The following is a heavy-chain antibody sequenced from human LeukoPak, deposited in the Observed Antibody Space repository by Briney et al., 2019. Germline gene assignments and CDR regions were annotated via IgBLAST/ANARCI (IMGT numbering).Heavy chain of an antibody. V-gene: IGHV3-23*01. J-gene: IGHJ3*02. D-gene: IGHD3-3*01. CDR1: GSTFSSYA. Sequence: PGGSLRLSCAASGSTFSSYAMSWVRQAPGKGLEWVSAISGSGGSTYYADSVKGRFTISGDNSKNTLYLQMNSLRAEDTAVYYCGKVYYDFWSGPSLGAFDIWGQGTILTVSS. CDR2: ISGSGGST. CDR3: GKVYYDFWSGPSLGAFDI.